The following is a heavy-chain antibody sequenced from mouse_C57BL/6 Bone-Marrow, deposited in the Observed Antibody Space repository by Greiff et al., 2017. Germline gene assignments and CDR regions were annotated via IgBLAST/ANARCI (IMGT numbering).Heavy chain of an antibody. V-gene: IGHV7-3*01. J-gene: IGHJ1*03. Sequence: EVMLVESGGGLVQPGGSLSLSCAASGFTFTDYYMSWVRQPPGKALEWLGFIRNKANGYTTEYSVSVKGQFTISRDNSQSILYLQMNALRAEDSATYYCARYYDYDGDFDVWGTGTTVTVSS. CDR3: ARYYDYDGDFDV. D-gene: IGHD2-4*01. CDR1: GFTFTDYY. CDR2: IRNKANGYTT.